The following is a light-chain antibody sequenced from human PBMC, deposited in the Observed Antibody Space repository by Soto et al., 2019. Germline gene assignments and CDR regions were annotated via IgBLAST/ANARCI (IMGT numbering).Light chain of an antibody. CDR3: SAYGGSDNLI. V-gene: IGLV2-8*01. CDR1: SNDLGGYNY. CDR2: EVR. Sequence: QSALTQPPSASGSPGQSVTISCTGSSNDLGGYNYVSWYQHHPGKAPKLIIYEVRERPSGVPDRFSGSKSGNTASLTVSGLQAEDEADYYCSAYGGSDNLIFGGGNKVTVL. J-gene: IGLJ2*01.